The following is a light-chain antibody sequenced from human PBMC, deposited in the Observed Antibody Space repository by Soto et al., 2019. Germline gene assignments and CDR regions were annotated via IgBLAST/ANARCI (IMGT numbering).Light chain of an antibody. CDR2: GAS. CDR3: QQYGSSPPYT. J-gene: IGKJ2*01. V-gene: IGKV3-20*01. CDR1: QSVSRSY. Sequence: EIVLTQSPATLSLSPGERATLSCRASQSVSRSYLAWYQQKPGQAPRLLIYGASSRATGIPDRFSGSGSGTDFTLTISRLETEDFAVYYCQQYGSSPPYTFGQGTKLEIK.